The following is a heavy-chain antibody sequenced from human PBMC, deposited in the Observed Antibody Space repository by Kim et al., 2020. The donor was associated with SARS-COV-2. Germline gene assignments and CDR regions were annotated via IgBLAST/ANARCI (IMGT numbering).Heavy chain of an antibody. CDR2: IVGDGSYT. V-gene: IGHV3-74*01. Sequence: GGSLRLSCAASVFNFNVRWIPWVRQAPGKGLVWVSRIVGDGSYTTYADSVKGRFTISRDNARNTVYLQMNSLRADDTAVYYCARDNCYSMDVWGQGTTVT. CDR3: ARDNCYSMDV. J-gene: IGHJ6*02. CDR1: VFNFNVRW.